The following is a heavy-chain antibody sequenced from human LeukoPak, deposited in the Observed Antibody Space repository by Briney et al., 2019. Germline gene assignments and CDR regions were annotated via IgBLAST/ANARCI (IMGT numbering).Heavy chain of an antibody. D-gene: IGHD2-15*01. Sequence: ASVKVSCKVSGYSLTELSIHWVRQSPGKGLEWMGGFDPEGGEGIYAPKFQGRVTVAEDTSTDTVYMELKSLNSEDTAVYYCAFTKGGGRNWFDPWGQGTLVTVSS. CDR2: FDPEGGEG. CDR1: GYSLTELS. V-gene: IGHV1-24*01. J-gene: IGHJ5*02. CDR3: AFTKGGGRNWFDP.